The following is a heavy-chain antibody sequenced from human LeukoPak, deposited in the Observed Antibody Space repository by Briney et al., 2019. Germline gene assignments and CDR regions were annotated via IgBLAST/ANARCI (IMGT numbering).Heavy chain of an antibody. CDR2: INHSGST. J-gene: IGHJ5*02. CDR3: ARLKGPYCSSTSCYTRGNWFDP. CDR1: GGSFSGYY. Sequence: PSETLSLTCAVYGGSFSGYYWSWIRQPPGKGLEWIGEINHSGSTNYNLSLKSRVTISVDTSKNQFSLKLSSVTAADTAVYYCARLKGPYCSSTSCYTRGNWFDPWGQGTLVTVSS. V-gene: IGHV4-34*01. D-gene: IGHD2-2*02.